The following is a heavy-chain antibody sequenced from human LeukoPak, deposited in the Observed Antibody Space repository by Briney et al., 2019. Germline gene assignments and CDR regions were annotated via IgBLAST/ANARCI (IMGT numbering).Heavy chain of an antibody. CDR1: GFTVRDNY. Sequence: GGSLRLSCAVSGFTVRDNYMNWVRQAPGKGLEWVSVISSGGTTYYAESVKGRFTISRDNSKSTLYLQMNSLGAEDTAVYYCARDSLLDYWGQGTLVTVSS. CDR3: ARDSLLDY. J-gene: IGHJ4*02. D-gene: IGHD5/OR15-5a*01. V-gene: IGHV3-66*01. CDR2: ISSGGTT.